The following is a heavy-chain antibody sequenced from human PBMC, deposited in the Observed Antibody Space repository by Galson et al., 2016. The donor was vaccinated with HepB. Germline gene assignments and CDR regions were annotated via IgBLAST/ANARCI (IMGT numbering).Heavy chain of an antibody. V-gene: IGHV3-48*01. CDR2: ISSSNSSI. CDR3: AKDGRIYCSSASCHDHFHY. Sequence: SLRLSCAASGFTFSSYTMNWVRQAPGKGLEWVSYISSSNSSIYYADSVKGRFTISRDNAKNSLYLRMNSLRAEDTAVYYCAKDGRIYCSSASCHDHFHYWGQGTLVTVSS. CDR1: GFTFSSYT. D-gene: IGHD2-2*01. J-gene: IGHJ4*02.